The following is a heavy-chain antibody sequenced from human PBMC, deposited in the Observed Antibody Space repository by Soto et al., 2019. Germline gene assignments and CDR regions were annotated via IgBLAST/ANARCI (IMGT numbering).Heavy chain of an antibody. CDR2: ISYDGSNK. J-gene: IGHJ4*02. D-gene: IGHD4-17*01. CDR3: ARDYGGNTACEY. V-gene: IGHV3-30-3*01. CDR1: GFTFSSYA. Sequence: GGSLRLSCAASGFTFSSYAMHWVRQAPGKGLEWVAVISYDGSNKYYADSVKGRFTISRDNSKNTLYLQMNSLRAEDTAVYYCARDYGGNTACEYWGQGTLVPVSS.